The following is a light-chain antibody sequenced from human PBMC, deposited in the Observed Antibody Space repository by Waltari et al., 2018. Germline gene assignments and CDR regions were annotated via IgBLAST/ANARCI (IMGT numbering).Light chain of an antibody. Sequence: EIVLTQSPGTLSLSPGERATLSCRAGQSVGRFLAWYQQKPGQAPRLLIYAASSRATGLPDRFSGSGSGTDFSLTISRLEPEDFAVYYCQHYVRLPATYGQGTKVEIK. J-gene: IGKJ1*01. V-gene: IGKV3-20*01. CDR2: AAS. CDR1: QSVGRF. CDR3: QHYVRLPAT.